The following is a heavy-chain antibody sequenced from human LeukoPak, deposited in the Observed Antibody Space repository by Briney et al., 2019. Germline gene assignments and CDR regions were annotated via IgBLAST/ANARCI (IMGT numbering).Heavy chain of an antibody. CDR2: IVVGSGNT. J-gene: IGHJ5*02. Sequence: ASVKVSCKASGFTFTSSAMQWVRQARGQRLEWIGWIVVGSGNTNYAQKFQERVTITRDMSTSTAYMELSSLRSEDTAVYYCAADPTRNDYGDYHPGPFDPWGQGTLVTVSS. CDR3: AADPTRNDYGDYHPGPFDP. V-gene: IGHV1-58*02. CDR1: GFTFTSSA. D-gene: IGHD4-17*01.